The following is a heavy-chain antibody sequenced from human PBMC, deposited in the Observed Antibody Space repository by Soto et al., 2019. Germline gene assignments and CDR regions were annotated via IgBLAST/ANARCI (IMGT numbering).Heavy chain of an antibody. CDR3: ARHPTDIGPIDY. V-gene: IGHV5-51*01. Sequence: PGESMKISWKGAGDSFTSYGIGWVRKMPGKGLEWMGIIYPGDSDTRYSPSFQGQVTISADKSISTAYLQWSSLKASDTAMHYCARHPTDIGPIDYWGQGTLVTVSS. J-gene: IGHJ4*02. D-gene: IGHD2-15*01. CDR1: GDSFTSYG. CDR2: IYPGDSDT.